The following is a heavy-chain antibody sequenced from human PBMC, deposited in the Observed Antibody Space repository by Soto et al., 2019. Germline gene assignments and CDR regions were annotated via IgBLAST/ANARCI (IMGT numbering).Heavy chain of an antibody. CDR1: GFTFSSGA. D-gene: IGHD3-10*01. CDR2: ISGSGGST. Sequence: GGSLRLSCAASGFTFSSGAMSWVRQAPGKGLEWVSAISGSGGSTYYADSVKGRFTISRDNSKNTLYLQMNSPRAEDTAVYYCAKPRGGTMNWFDPWGQGTLVTVSS. CDR3: AKPRGGTMNWFDP. V-gene: IGHV3-23*01. J-gene: IGHJ5*02.